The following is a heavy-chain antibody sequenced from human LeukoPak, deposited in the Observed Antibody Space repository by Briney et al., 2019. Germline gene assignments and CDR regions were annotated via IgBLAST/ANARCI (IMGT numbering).Heavy chain of an antibody. CDR2: INPNSGGT. Sequence: RASVRVSCTASGYTFTGYYMHWVRQAPGQGLEWMGWINPNSGGTNYAQKFQGRVTMTRDTSISTAYMELSRLRSDDTAVYYCARDGGFGGSNWFDPWGQGTLVTVSS. CDR3: ARDGGFGGSNWFDP. J-gene: IGHJ5*02. V-gene: IGHV1-2*02. D-gene: IGHD3-16*01. CDR1: GYTFTGYY.